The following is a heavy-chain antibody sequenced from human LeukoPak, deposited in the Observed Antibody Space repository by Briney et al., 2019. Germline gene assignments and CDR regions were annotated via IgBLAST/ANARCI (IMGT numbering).Heavy chain of an antibody. CDR3: ARAPYDFWSGPPYYYGMDV. J-gene: IGHJ6*02. Sequence: SETLSLTCAAYGGSFSGYYWSWIRQPPGKGLEWIGEINHSGSTNYNPSLKSRVTISVDTSKNQFSLKLSSVTAADTAVYYCARAPYDFWSGPPYYYGMDVWGQGTTVTVSS. CDR2: INHSGST. D-gene: IGHD3-3*01. CDR1: GGSFSGYY. V-gene: IGHV4-34*01.